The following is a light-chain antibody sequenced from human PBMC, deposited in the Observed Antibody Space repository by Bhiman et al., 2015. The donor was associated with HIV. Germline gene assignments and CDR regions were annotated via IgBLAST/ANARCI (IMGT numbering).Light chain of an antibody. CDR2: DVA. V-gene: IGLV2-14*03. Sequence: QSALTQPASMSGSPGQSITISCTGSSRDIGAYDYVSWYQQHPGKVPKLVIYDVAYRPSGVPDRFSGSKSGTSASLAITGLQAEDEADYYCQSYDSSLNVYVFGTGTKVTVL. J-gene: IGLJ1*01. CDR3: QSYDSSLNVYV. CDR1: SRDIGAYDY.